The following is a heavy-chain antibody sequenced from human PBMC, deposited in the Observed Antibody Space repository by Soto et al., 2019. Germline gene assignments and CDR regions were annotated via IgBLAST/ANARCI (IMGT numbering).Heavy chain of an antibody. CDR3: ARPKAGTYYYYYYGMDV. CDR1: GYSFTSYW. Sequence: PGESLKISCKGSGYSFTSYWISWVRQMPGKGLEWMGRIDPSDSYTNYSPSFQGHVTISADKSISTAYLQWSSLKASDTAMYYCARPKAGTYYYYYYGMDVWGQGTTVTVSS. J-gene: IGHJ6*02. V-gene: IGHV5-10-1*01. CDR2: IDPSDSYT. D-gene: IGHD6-13*01.